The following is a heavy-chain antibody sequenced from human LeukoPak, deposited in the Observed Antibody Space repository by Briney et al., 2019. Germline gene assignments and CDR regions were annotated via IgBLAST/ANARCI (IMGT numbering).Heavy chain of an antibody. CDR1: GYSFTSYG. D-gene: IGHD5-18*01. CDR2: ISANSGNT. J-gene: IGHJ4*02. V-gene: IGHV1-18*01. Sequence: ASVKVSCKASGYSFTSYGISWVRQAPGQGLEWMGWISANSGNTNYAQKLQGRVTMTTDTPTSTAYMELRSLRSDDTAVYYCARDAADTVRGGDYWGQGSLVTVSS. CDR3: ARDAADTVRGGDY.